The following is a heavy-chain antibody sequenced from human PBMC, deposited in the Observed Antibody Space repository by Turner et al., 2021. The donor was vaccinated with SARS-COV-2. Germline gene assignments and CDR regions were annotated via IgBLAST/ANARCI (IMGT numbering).Heavy chain of an antibody. D-gene: IGHD5-18*01. Sequence: QVQLVQSGAEVKKPGASVKVSGKASGYTFTSYDINWVRQATGQGLEWKGWMNPNSVNTGYAQKFQGRVTMTRNTSISTAYMELSSLRSEDTAVYYCARGLSRPYTAMVAYWGQGTLVTVSS. J-gene: IGHJ4*02. V-gene: IGHV1-8*01. CDR3: ARGLSRPYTAMVAY. CDR1: GYTFTSYD. CDR2: MNPNSVNT.